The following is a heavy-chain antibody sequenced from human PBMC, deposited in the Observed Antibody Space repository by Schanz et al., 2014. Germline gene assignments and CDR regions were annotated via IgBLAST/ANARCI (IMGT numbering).Heavy chain of an antibody. J-gene: IGHJ4*02. D-gene: IGHD3-16*01. CDR1: GFSFSSYT. V-gene: IGHV3-23*01. CDR2: LSGDGGTT. CDR3: ARGTPFLCDY. Sequence: EVQLLESGGGLVQPGESLRLSCAASGFSFSSYTMSWVRQAPGKGLQWVSSLSGDGGTTHYADSVKGRFTISRDNYKNTLYLQMNSLRAEDTAVYYCARGTPFLCDYWGQGTLVTVSS.